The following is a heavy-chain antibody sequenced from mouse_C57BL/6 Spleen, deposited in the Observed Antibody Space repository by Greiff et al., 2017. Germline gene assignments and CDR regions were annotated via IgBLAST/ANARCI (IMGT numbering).Heavy chain of an antibody. J-gene: IGHJ1*03. D-gene: IGHD2-5*01. V-gene: IGHV1-52*01. Sequence: VQLQQPGAELVRPGSSVKLSCQASGYTFTSYWMHWVKQRPIQGLEWIGNIDPSDSETHYNQKFKDKATLTVDKSSSTAYMQLSSLTSEDSAVYYCARGGSNYAYWYFDVWGTGTTVTVSS. CDR1: GYTFTSYW. CDR3: ARGGSNYAYWYFDV. CDR2: IDPSDSET.